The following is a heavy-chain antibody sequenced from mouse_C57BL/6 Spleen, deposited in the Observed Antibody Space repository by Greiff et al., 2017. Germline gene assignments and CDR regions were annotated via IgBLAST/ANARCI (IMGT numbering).Heavy chain of an antibody. D-gene: IGHD1-1*01. J-gene: IGHJ1*03. CDR2: IYPGDGDT. CDR3: ARKDYYGSIDWYFAV. Sequence: VQLQQSGAELVKPGASVKISCKASGYAFSSYWMNWVKQRPGKGLEWIGQIYPGDGDTNYNGKFKGKATLTADKSSSTAYMQLSSLTSEDSAVYFCARKDYYGSIDWYFAVWGTGTTVTVSS. V-gene: IGHV1-80*01. CDR1: GYAFSSYW.